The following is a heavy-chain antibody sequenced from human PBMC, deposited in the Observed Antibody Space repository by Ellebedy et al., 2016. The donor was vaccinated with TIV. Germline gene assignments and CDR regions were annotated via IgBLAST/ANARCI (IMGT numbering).Heavy chain of an antibody. CDR3: AKDKSKQQLVPGY. J-gene: IGHJ4*02. Sequence: GESLKISCAASGFTFSSYAMNWVRQAPGKGLEWVSASGSGVSTYYADSVKGRFTISRDNSKNTLYLQMNSLRAEDAAVYYCAKDKSKQQLVPGYWGQGTLVTVSS. V-gene: IGHV3-23*01. D-gene: IGHD6-13*01. CDR2: SGSGVST. CDR1: GFTFSSYA.